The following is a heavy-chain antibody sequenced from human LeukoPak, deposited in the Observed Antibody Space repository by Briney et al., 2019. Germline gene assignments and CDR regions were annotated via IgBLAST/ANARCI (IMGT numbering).Heavy chain of an antibody. CDR1: GGTFSSYA. Sequence: ASVKVSCKASGGTFSSYAISWVRQAPGQGLEWMGIINPSGGSTSYAQKFQGRVTMTRDTSTSTVYMELSSLRSEDTAVYYCATVPPYYYDSSGYYPVWGQGTMVTVSS. D-gene: IGHD3-22*01. V-gene: IGHV1-46*01. CDR2: INPSGGST. J-gene: IGHJ3*01. CDR3: ATVPPYYYDSSGYYPV.